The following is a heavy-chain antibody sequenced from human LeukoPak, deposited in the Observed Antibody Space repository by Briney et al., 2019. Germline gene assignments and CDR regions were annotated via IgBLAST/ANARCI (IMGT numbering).Heavy chain of an antibody. D-gene: IGHD5-18*01. Sequence: SETLSLTCAVYGESFSGYYWSWIRQPPGKGLEWIGEINHSGSTNYNPSLKSRVTISVDTSKNQFSLKLSSVTAADTAVYYCARGRYSYGSKFFDYWGQGTLVTVSS. CDR2: INHSGST. V-gene: IGHV4-34*01. CDR1: GESFSGYY. CDR3: ARGRYSYGSKFFDY. J-gene: IGHJ4*02.